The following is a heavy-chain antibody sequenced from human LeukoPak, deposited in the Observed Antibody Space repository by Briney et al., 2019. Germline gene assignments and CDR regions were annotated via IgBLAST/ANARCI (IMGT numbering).Heavy chain of an antibody. V-gene: IGHV4-39*01. J-gene: IGHJ5*02. CDR1: GDSISSSIYY. D-gene: IGHD3-10*01. CDR2: IYYNGYT. Sequence: SETLFLTCTVSGDSISSSIYYWGWIRQPPGKGLEWIGCIYYNGYTYYTSSLKSRVTIFVDTSKNQFSLKLISVTAADTAVYYCARQGGDTMVRGVVRDWFDPWGQGTLVTVSS. CDR3: ARQGGDTMVRGVVRDWFDP.